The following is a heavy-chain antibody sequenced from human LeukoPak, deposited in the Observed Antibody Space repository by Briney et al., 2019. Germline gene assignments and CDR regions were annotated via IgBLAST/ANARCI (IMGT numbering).Heavy chain of an antibody. Sequence: GGSLRLSCTASGFTFGDYAMSWFRQAPGKGLEWVGFIRSKAYGGTTEYAASVKGKFTISRDDSKSIAYLQMNSLKTEDTAVYYCTRERQWELLVDYWGQGTLVTVSS. CDR3: TRERQWELLVDY. V-gene: IGHV3-49*03. CDR1: GFTFGDYA. CDR2: IRSKAYGGTT. J-gene: IGHJ4*02. D-gene: IGHD1-26*01.